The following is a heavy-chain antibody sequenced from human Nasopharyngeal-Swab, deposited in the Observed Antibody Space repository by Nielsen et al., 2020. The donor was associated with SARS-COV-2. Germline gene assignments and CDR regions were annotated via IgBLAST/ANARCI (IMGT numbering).Heavy chain of an antibody. CDR1: GFTFSSYA. Sequence: GGSLRLSCAASGFTFSSYAMSWVRQAPGKGLEWVSAISGSGGSTYYADSVRGRFTISRDNSKNTLYLQMNSLRAEDTAVYYCAKDGPYYYDSSGYYRGVASSDYWGQGTLVTVSS. V-gene: IGHV3-23*01. D-gene: IGHD3-22*01. J-gene: IGHJ4*02. CDR3: AKDGPYYYDSSGYYRGVASSDY. CDR2: ISGSGGST.